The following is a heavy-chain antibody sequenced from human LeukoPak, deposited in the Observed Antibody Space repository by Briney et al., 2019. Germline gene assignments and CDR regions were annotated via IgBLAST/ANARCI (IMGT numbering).Heavy chain of an antibody. Sequence: AAVKVSCKASGYTFTSYGISWVRQAPGQGLEWMGGIIPIFGTANYAQKFQGRVTITADKSTSTAYMELSSLRSEDTAVYYCARGDIVVVVAAEPGYYYMDVWGKGTTVTVSS. J-gene: IGHJ6*03. CDR3: ARGDIVVVVAAEPGYYYMDV. V-gene: IGHV1-69*06. CDR2: IIPIFGTA. D-gene: IGHD2-15*01. CDR1: GYTFTSYG.